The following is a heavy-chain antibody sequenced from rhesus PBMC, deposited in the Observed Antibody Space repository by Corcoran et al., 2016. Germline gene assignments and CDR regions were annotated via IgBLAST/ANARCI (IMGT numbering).Heavy chain of an antibody. J-gene: IGHJ6*01. Sequence: QVQLQESGPGLVKPSETLSLTCAVYGGSISDYYYWSWIRQPPGKGLEWIGQIYGGSGSTYNNPSLKGRVTVSKATSKNQFSLKLSSVTAADAAMYYCAAQYLDWLFYGLDSWGQGVVVTVSS. CDR2: IYGGSGST. CDR1: GGSISDYYY. CDR3: AAQYLDWLFYGLDS. D-gene: IGHD3-3*01. V-gene: IGHV4-143*01.